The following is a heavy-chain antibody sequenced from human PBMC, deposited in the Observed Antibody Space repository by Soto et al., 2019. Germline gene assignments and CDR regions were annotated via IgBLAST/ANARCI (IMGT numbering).Heavy chain of an antibody. D-gene: IGHD2-15*01. CDR2: IYYSENT. CDR1: GVSISSGDYY. Sequence: SETLSLTCTVSGVSISSGDYYWSWIRQPPGKGLEWIGYIYYSENTYSNPSLKSRVAISGDTSKNQFSLKLSSVTAADTAVYYCARHMEDIVVVVAATHFDYWGQGTLVTVSS. V-gene: IGHV4-30-4*01. J-gene: IGHJ4*02. CDR3: ARHMEDIVVVVAATHFDY.